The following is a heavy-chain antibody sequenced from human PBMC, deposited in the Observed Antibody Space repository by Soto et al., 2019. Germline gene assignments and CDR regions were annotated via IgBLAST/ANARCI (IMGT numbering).Heavy chain of an antibody. CDR1: GFTFGSYW. J-gene: IGHJ6*02. Sequence: GSLRLSCAASGFTFGSYWMSWVRQAPGKGLEWVANIKQDGSEKYYVDSVKGRFTISRDNAKNSLYLQMNSLRAEDTAVYYCARDSPRWLDPWYYYYGMDVWGQGTTVTVSS. V-gene: IGHV3-7*01. CDR3: ARDSPRWLDPWYYYYGMDV. CDR2: IKQDGSEK. D-gene: IGHD5-12*01.